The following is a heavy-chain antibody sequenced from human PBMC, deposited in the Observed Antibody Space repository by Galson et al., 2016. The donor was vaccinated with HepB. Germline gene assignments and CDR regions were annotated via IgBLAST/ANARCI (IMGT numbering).Heavy chain of an antibody. Sequence: SLRLSCAASGFIFTNHAIIWVRQAPGKGLEWVSSISGSGSNLYYVDSVKGRFTISRDNSKNTVHLQMNSLRAEDTAVYYCAKDTLGASNAFDMWGQGTMVTVSS. CDR2: ISGSGSNL. J-gene: IGHJ3*02. CDR1: GFIFTNHA. CDR3: AKDTLGASNAFDM. V-gene: IGHV3-23*01. D-gene: IGHD1-26*01.